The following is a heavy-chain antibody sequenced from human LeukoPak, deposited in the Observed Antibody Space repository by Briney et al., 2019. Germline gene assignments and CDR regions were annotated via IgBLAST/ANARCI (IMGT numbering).Heavy chain of an antibody. D-gene: IGHD3-22*01. CDR1: GFTFSSYG. J-gene: IGHJ6*02. CDR2: IRYDGSNK. V-gene: IGHV3-30*02. Sequence: GGSPRLSCAASGFTFSSYGMHWVRRAPGKGLEWVAFIRYDGSNKYYADSVKGRFTISRDNSKNTLYLQMNSLRAEDTAVYYCARDGGEGTMIVRGMDVWGQGTTVTVSS. CDR3: ARDGGEGTMIVRGMDV.